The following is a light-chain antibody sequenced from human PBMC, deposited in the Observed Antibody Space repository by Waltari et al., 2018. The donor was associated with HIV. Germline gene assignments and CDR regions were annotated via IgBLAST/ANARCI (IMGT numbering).Light chain of an antibody. V-gene: IGLV1-44*01. CDR3: ALWDDSLNGVL. J-gene: IGLJ2*01. CDR1: SSNIGRNT. Sequence: QSELSQPPSASGTPGQRVAISCSGSSSNIGRNTVNWYHQLPGTAPKLLIYSNNPRPSGGPDRFSGSKSGTSASLAITVRQSEDEADYYCALWDDSLNGVLFGGGTKLTVL. CDR2: SNN.